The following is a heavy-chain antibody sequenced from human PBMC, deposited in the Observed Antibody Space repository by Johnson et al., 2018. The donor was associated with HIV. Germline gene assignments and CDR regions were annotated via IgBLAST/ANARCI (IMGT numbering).Heavy chain of an antibody. CDR2: INWNGGST. D-gene: IGHD4-23*01. V-gene: IGHV3-20*04. CDR3: AKDMSRGVNPWAVSFDI. J-gene: IGHJ3*02. Sequence: VQLVESGGGVVQPGRSLRLSCAASGFTFSTYAMHWVRQVPGTGLEWVSGINWNGGSTGYADSVKGRFTISRDHAKNSLYLQMDSLRAEDTAVYYCAKDMSRGVNPWAVSFDIWGQGTMVTVSS. CDR1: GFTFSTYA.